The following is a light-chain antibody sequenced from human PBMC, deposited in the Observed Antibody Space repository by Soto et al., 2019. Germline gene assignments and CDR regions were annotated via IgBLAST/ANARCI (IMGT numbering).Light chain of an antibody. J-gene: IGLJ2*01. CDR2: LNSDGSH. CDR3: QTWGTDVV. CDR1: SGHSSYA. Sequence: QPVLTQSPSASASLGASVKLTCTLSSGHSSYAIAWHQQQPEKGPRYLMKLNSDGSHSKGDAIPDRFSGSSSGAERYLTISSLQSEDEADYYCQTWGTDVVFGGGTKLTVL. V-gene: IGLV4-69*01.